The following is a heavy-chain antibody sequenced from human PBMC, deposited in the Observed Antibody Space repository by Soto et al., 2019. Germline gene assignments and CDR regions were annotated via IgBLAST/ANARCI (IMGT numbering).Heavy chain of an antibody. Sequence: QVQLVESGGGVVQPGRSLRLSCAASGFTFSSYGMHWVRQAPGKGLEWVAVIWYDGSNKYYADSVKGRFTISRDNSKNTLYLQRNSLRAEDTAVYYCARSSGRYYYGMDVWGQGTTVTVSS. J-gene: IGHJ6*02. D-gene: IGHD6-19*01. V-gene: IGHV3-33*01. CDR1: GFTFSSYG. CDR2: IWYDGSNK. CDR3: ARSSGRYYYGMDV.